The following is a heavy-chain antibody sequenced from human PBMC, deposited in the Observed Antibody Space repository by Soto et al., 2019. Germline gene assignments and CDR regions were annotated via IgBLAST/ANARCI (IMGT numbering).Heavy chain of an antibody. CDR2: IYYSGST. CDR3: ARQTHAPGFFPYYCYYMDV. CDR1: GDSFSRSTYY. V-gene: IGHV4-39*01. D-gene: IGHD3-3*01. J-gene: IGHJ6*03. Sequence: QLQLQESGPGLVKPSETLSLTCTVTGDSFSRSTYYWGWIRQPPGKGLEWIGSIYYSGSTYYNPSLGSRVTMSIDPSKKQFSLNLRSVTAADTAVYYCARQTHAPGFFPYYCYYMDVWGKGTTVTVSS.